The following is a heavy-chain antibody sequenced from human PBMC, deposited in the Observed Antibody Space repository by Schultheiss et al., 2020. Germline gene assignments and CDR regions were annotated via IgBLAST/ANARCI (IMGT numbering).Heavy chain of an antibody. J-gene: IGHJ4*02. CDR3: ARGVAVAGTGNRFDY. CDR1: GYTFTGYY. D-gene: IGHD6-19*01. CDR2: INPNSGGT. Sequence: ASVKVSCKASGYTFTGYYMHWVRQAPGQGLEWMGWINPNSGGTNYAQKFQGRVTMTRDTSINTAYMELSRLRSDDTAVYYCARGVAVAGTGNRFDYWGRGTLVTVSS. V-gene: IGHV1-2*02.